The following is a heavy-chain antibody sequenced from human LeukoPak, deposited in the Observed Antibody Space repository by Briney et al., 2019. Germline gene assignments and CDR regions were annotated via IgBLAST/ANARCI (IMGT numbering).Heavy chain of an antibody. V-gene: IGHV3-23*01. J-gene: IGHJ5*02. D-gene: IGHD1-26*01. Sequence: GGSLRLSCAASGFTFISSAMSWVRQAPGKGREGVSTISGFGENTYYADSVKGRFTISRDNFKSALFLQMNSLRAEDTAVYYCAKGGHYSCFDPWGQGTLVIVSS. CDR3: AKGGHYSCFDP. CDR2: ISGFGENT. CDR1: GFTFISSA.